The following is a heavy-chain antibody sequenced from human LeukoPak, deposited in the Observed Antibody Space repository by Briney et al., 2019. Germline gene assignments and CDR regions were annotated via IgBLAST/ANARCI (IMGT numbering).Heavy chain of an antibody. J-gene: IGHJ4*02. Sequence: SVKVSCKASGGTFISYAISWVRQAPGQGREWMGGIIPIFGTANYAQKFQGRVTITADEYTSTAYMELSSLRSEDTAVYYCARHSQWLRKYYFDYWGQGTLVTVSS. CDR3: ARHSQWLRKYYFDY. D-gene: IGHD5-12*01. CDR2: IIPIFGTA. V-gene: IGHV1-69*13. CDR1: GGTFISYA.